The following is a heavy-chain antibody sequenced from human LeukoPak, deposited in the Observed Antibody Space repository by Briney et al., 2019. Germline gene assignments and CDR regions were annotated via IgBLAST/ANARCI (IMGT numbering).Heavy chain of an antibody. V-gene: IGHV3-48*04. CDR2: ISSSSSTI. CDR3: ARDRTSIAAAAPLDY. Sequence: GGSLRLSCAASGFTFSSYSMNWVRQAPGKGLEWVSYISSSSSTIYYADSVKGRFTISRDNAKNSLYLQMNSLRAEDTAVYYCARDRTSIAAAAPLDYWGQGTLVTVSS. J-gene: IGHJ4*02. D-gene: IGHD6-13*01. CDR1: GFTFSSYS.